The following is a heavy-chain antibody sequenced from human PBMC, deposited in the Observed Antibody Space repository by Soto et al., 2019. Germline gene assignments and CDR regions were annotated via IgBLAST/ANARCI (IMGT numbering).Heavy chain of an antibody. Sequence: GESLKISCKGCGYRFTLYLIGWVRQMPGKGLEWMGIIYPGDSDTRYSPSFQGQVTISADKSISTAYLQWSSLKASDTAMYYCARQGPITGTTRWDAFDIWGQGTMVTVSS. J-gene: IGHJ3*02. CDR2: IYPGDSDT. V-gene: IGHV5-51*01. CDR3: ARQGPITGTTRWDAFDI. CDR1: GYRFTLYL. D-gene: IGHD1-7*01.